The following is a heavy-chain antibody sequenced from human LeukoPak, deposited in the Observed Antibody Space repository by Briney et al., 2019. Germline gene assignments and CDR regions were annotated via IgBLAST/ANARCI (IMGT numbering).Heavy chain of an antibody. CDR2: IFPSGGEI. V-gene: IGHV3-23*01. CDR1: GFTFSTFA. D-gene: IGHD2-8*02. Sequence: PGGSLRLSCAASGFTFSTFAMIWVRQPPGKGLEWVSSIFPSGGEIHYTDSVRGRFTISRHNSMSTLSLQMNSLRAEDTAIYYCATYRQVLLPFESWGQGTLVTVSS. J-gene: IGHJ4*02. CDR3: ATYRQVLLPFES.